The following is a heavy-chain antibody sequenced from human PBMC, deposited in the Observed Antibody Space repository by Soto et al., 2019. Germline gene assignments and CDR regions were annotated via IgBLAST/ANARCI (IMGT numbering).Heavy chain of an antibody. J-gene: IGHJ6*02. V-gene: IGHV3-30-3*01. D-gene: IGHD6-6*01. Sequence: GGSLRLSCAASGFTFSSYAMHWVRQAPGKGLEWVAVISYDGSNKYYADSVKGRFTISRDNSKNTLYLQMNSLRAEGTAVYYCARDQENSFEVVFRPSLTYYGMDVWGQGTTVTVSS. CDR2: ISYDGSNK. CDR1: GFTFSSYA. CDR3: ARDQENSFEVVFRPSLTYYGMDV.